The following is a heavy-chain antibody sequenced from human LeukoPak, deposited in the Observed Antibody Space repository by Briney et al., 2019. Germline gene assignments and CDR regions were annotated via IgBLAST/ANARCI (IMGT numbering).Heavy chain of an antibody. CDR2: INHSGST. J-gene: IGHJ4*02. V-gene: IGHV4-34*01. Sequence: PSETLSLTCAVYGGSFSGYYWSWIRQPPGKGLEWIGEINHSGSTNYNPFLKSRVTISVDTSKNQFSLKLSSVTAADTAVYYCAVVDTAMAKGFDYWGQGTLVTVSS. CDR3: AVVDTAMAKGFDY. CDR1: GGSFSGYY. D-gene: IGHD5-18*01.